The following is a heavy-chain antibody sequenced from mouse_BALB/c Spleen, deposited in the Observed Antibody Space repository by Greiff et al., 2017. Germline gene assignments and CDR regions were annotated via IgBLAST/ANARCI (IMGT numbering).Heavy chain of an antibody. CDR3: ASYGAYYYAMDY. J-gene: IGHJ4*01. Sequence: EVKLMESGGGLVKLGGSLKLSCAASGFTFSSYYMSWVRQTPEKRLELVAAINSNGGSTYYPDTVKGRFTISRDNAKNTLYLQMSSLKSEDTALYYCASYGAYYYAMDYWGQGTSVTVSS. D-gene: IGHD1-1*02. CDR1: GFTFSSYY. CDR2: INSNGGST. V-gene: IGHV5-6-2*01.